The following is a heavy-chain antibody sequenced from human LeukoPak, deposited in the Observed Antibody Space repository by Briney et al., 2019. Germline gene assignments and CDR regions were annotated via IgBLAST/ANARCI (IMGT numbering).Heavy chain of an antibody. CDR3: ARDCSSTSCSYYYYGMDV. CDR1: GFTFSSYA. D-gene: IGHD2-2*01. V-gene: IGHV3-7*01. J-gene: IGHJ6*02. Sequence: PGGSLRLSCAVSGFTFSSYAMHWVRQAPGKGLEWVANIKQDGSEKYYVDSVKGRFTISRDNAKNSLYLQMNSLRAEDTAVYYCARDCSSTSCSYYYYGMDVWGQGTTVTVSS. CDR2: IKQDGSEK.